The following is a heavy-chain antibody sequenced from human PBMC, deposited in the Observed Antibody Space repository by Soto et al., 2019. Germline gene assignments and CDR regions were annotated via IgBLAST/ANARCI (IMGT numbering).Heavy chain of an antibody. Sequence: GGSLRLSCAASGFTVSSNYMSWVRQAPGKGLEWVSVIYSGGSTYYADSVKGRFTISRDNSKSTLYLQMNSLRAEDTAVYYCARDRSSSWDYYYYYGMDVWGQGTTVTVSS. V-gene: IGHV3-53*01. CDR2: IYSGGST. D-gene: IGHD6-13*01. CDR3: ARDRSSSWDYYYYYGMDV. CDR1: GFTVSSNY. J-gene: IGHJ6*02.